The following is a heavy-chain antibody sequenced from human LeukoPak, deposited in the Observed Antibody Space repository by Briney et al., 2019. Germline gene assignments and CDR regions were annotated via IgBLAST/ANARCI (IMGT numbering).Heavy chain of an antibody. V-gene: IGHV4-59*08. Sequence: SETLSLTCTVSGASIITYYWSWIRQPPGKGLEWIGYIYHSGSTNYKPSLRSRVTISGDTSKSQFSLRLSSVSAADTAVYYCARHVGATPWDYFDYWGQGTLVTVSS. CDR1: GASIITYY. CDR3: ARHVGATPWDYFDY. J-gene: IGHJ4*02. D-gene: IGHD1-26*01. CDR2: IYHSGST.